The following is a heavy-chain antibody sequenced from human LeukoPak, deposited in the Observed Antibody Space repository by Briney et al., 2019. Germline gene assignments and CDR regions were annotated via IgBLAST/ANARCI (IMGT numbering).Heavy chain of an antibody. CDR3: ASGWKSGSFDY. CDR1: ASTFSDYY. D-gene: IGHD1-1*01. Sequence: GGSLRLSCAASASTFSDYYMSWIRQAPGKGLEWVSYISSSGSTVYYADSVKGRFTISRDNAKNSLYLQMNSLRAEDTAVYYCASGWKSGSFDYWGQGTLVTVSS. CDR2: ISSSGSTV. V-gene: IGHV3-11*01. J-gene: IGHJ4*02.